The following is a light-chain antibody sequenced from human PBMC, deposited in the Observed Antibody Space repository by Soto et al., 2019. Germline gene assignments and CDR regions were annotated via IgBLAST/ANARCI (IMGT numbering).Light chain of an antibody. V-gene: IGKV3-20*01. Sequence: EIVLTQSPGSLSLSPGERATLSCMASQSVSSSYLAWYQQKPGQAPRLLIYGASSRATGIPDRFSGSGSGTDFTLTISRLEPEDFAVYYCQQYGSSSLTFGGGTKV. J-gene: IGKJ4*01. CDR3: QQYGSSSLT. CDR2: GAS. CDR1: QSVSSSY.